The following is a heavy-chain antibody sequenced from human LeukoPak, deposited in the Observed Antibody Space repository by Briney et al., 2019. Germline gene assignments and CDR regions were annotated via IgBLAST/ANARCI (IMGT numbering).Heavy chain of an antibody. Sequence: GGSLRLYCAASGFTFNYYSMHWVRQAPGKGLEWVAGISYDGSNEYYADAMKGRFTISRDNSKNTLYLQMSSLRAEDTAVYYCARGTLAAAGPSFDYWGQGALITVSS. CDR3: ARGTLAAAGPSFDY. CDR1: GFTFNYYS. J-gene: IGHJ4*02. CDR2: ISYDGSNE. V-gene: IGHV3-30*04. D-gene: IGHD6-25*01.